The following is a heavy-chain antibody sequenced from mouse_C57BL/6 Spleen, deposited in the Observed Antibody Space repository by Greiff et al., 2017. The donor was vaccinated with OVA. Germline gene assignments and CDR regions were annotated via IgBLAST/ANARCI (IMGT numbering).Heavy chain of an antibody. J-gene: IGHJ3*01. V-gene: IGHV1-74*01. CDR1: GYTFTSYW. D-gene: IGHD2-4*01. CDR3: AMESPLSTMITPAWFAY. CDR2: IHPSDSDT. Sequence: QVQLQQPGAELVKPGASVKVSCKASGYTFTSYWMHWVKQRPGQGLEWIGRIHPSDSDTNYNQKFKGKATLTVDKSSSTAYMQLSSLTSEDSAVYYWAMESPLSTMITPAWFAYWGQGTLVTVSA.